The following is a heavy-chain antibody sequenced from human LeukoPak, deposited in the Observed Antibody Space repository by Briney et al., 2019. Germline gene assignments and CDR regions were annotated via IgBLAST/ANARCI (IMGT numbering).Heavy chain of an antibody. Sequence: ASVKVSCKASGYTFTSYAMHWVRQAPGQRLEWMGWINAGSGNTKYSQKFQGRVTITRDTSASTAYMELSSLRSEDTAVYYCALGGYSYGPSSRFDYWGQGTLVTVSS. V-gene: IGHV1-3*01. J-gene: IGHJ4*02. CDR2: INAGSGNT. D-gene: IGHD5-18*01. CDR3: ALGGYSYGPSSRFDY. CDR1: GYTFTSYA.